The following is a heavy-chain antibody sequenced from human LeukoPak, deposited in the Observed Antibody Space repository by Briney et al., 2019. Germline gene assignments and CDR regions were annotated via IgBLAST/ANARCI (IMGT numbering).Heavy chain of an antibody. CDR3: ARFASIDYFDY. J-gene: IGHJ4*02. Sequence: QPGGSLRLSCAASGFTFSSDEINWVRQAPGKGLEWVSYISSSGSTIYYADSVKGRFTISRDNAKNSLYLQMNSLRAEDTAVYYCARFASIDYFDYWGQGTLVTVSS. CDR2: ISSSGSTI. V-gene: IGHV3-48*03. D-gene: IGHD5-12*01. CDR1: GFTFSSDE.